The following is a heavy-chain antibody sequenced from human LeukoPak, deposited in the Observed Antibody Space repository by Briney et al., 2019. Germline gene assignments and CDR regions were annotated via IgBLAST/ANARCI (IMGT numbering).Heavy chain of an antibody. V-gene: IGHV3-30-3*01. Sequence: PGGSLRLSCAASGFTFSSYAMHWVRQAPGKGLEWVAVISYDGSNKYYADSVKGRFTISRDNSKNTLYLQMNSLRAEDTAVYYCAKDGNYYFDYWGQGTLVTVSS. J-gene: IGHJ4*02. CDR1: GFTFSSYA. D-gene: IGHD1-1*01. CDR2: ISYDGSNK. CDR3: AKDGNYYFDY.